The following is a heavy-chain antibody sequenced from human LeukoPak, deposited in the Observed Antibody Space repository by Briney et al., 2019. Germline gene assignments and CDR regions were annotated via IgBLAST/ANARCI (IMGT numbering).Heavy chain of an antibody. V-gene: IGHV3-23*01. CDR3: AKDLISYYDFWSGYYTVPLEFDY. CDR1: GFTFSSYA. CDR2: ISGSGGST. Sequence: GGSLRLSCAASGFTFSSYAMSWVRQAPGKGLEWVSAISGSGGSTYYAASVKGRFTISRDNSKNTLYLQMNSLRAEDTAVYYCAKDLISYYDFWSGYYTVPLEFDYWGQGTLVTVSS. J-gene: IGHJ4*02. D-gene: IGHD3-3*01.